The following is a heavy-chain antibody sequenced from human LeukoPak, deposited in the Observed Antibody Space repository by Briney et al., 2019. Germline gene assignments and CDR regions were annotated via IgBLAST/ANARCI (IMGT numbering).Heavy chain of an antibody. D-gene: IGHD2-2*01. CDR3: AKAIVVVPAAIQAFDY. J-gene: IGHJ4*02. CDR1: GFTFSSYA. Sequence: GGSLRLSCAASGFTFSSYAMSCVRQAPGKGLEWVSAITGSGGSTYYADSVKGRFTISRDNSKNTLYLQMNSLRAEDTAVYYCAKAIVVVPAAIQAFDYWGQGTLVTVSS. CDR2: ITGSGGST. V-gene: IGHV3-23*01.